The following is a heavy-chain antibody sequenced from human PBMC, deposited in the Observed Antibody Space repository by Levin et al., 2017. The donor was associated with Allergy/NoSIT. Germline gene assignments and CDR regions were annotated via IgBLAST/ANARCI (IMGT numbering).Heavy chain of an antibody. Sequence: GGSLRLSCAASGFTFSSYSMNWVRQAPGKGLEWVSYISSSSSTIYYADSVKGRFTISRDNAKNSLYLQMNSLRAEDTAVYYCARDGNGGQAAVANDYWGQGTLVTVSS. CDR3: ARDGNGGQAAVANDY. V-gene: IGHV3-48*01. CDR2: ISSSSSTI. CDR1: GFTFSSYS. D-gene: IGHD6-19*01. J-gene: IGHJ4*02.